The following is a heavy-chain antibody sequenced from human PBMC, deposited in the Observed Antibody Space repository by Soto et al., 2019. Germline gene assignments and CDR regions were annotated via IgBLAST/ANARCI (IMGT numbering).Heavy chain of an antibody. Sequence: SETLSLTCTVSGGSISSGDYCWSWIRQPPGKGLEWIGYIYYSGSTYYNPSPKSRVTISVDTSKNQFSLKLSSVTAADTAVYYCARDLGYSSHFDYWGQGTLVTVSS. CDR3: ARDLGYSSHFDY. CDR1: GGSISSGDYC. CDR2: IYYSGST. V-gene: IGHV4-30-4*01. D-gene: IGHD6-13*01. J-gene: IGHJ4*02.